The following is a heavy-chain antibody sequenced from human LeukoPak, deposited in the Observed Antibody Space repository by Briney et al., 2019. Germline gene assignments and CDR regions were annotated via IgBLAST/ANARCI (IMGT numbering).Heavy chain of an antibody. D-gene: IGHD2-2*01. Sequence: ASETLSLTCTVSSGSISSYYWSWIRQPPGKGLEWIGYMYYSGSTHYNPSLKSRVTISVDTSKNQFSLKLSSVTAADTAVYYCAREGCSSTSCQNWFDPWGQGTLVTVSS. J-gene: IGHJ5*02. CDR3: AREGCSSTSCQNWFDP. V-gene: IGHV4-59*01. CDR1: SGSISSYY. CDR2: MYYSGST.